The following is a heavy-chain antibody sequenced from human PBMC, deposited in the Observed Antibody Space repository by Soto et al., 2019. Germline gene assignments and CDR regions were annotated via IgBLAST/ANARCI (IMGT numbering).Heavy chain of an antibody. Sequence: SVKVSCKASGGTFSIYTISWVRQAPGQGLDWMGRIIPILGIANYAQKFQGRVTITADKSTSTAYMELSSLRSEDTAVYYCARDTAGGIQLWLAENWFDLWGQGTLVTVSS. CDR1: GGTFSIYT. CDR3: ARDTAGGIQLWLAENWFDL. V-gene: IGHV1-69*04. J-gene: IGHJ5*02. D-gene: IGHD5-18*01. CDR2: IIPILGIA.